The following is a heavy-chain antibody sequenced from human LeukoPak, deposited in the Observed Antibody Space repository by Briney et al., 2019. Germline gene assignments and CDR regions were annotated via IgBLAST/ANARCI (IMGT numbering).Heavy chain of an antibody. CDR2: INLSGGST. CDR3: ARGRDSSGYYIPYFDY. D-gene: IGHD3-22*01. Sequence: ASVKVSCKASGDIFTSHYMDWVRQAPRQGLEWMGKINLSGGSTSYSQKFQGRVTMTRDTSTSTVYMELSSLRSEDTAVYYCARGRDSSGYYIPYFDYWGQGTLVTVSS. V-gene: IGHV1-46*01. J-gene: IGHJ4*02. CDR1: GDIFTSHY.